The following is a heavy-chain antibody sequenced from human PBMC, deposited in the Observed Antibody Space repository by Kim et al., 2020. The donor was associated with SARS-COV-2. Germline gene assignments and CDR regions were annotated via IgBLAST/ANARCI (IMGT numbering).Heavy chain of an antibody. J-gene: IGHJ6*02. V-gene: IGHV3-21*01. CDR2: ISSSSSYI. D-gene: IGHD1-7*01. CDR1: GFTFSSYS. Sequence: GGSLRLSCAASGFTFSSYSMNWVRQAPGKGLEWVSSISSSSSYIYYADSVKGRFTISRDNAKNSLYLQMNSLRAEDTAVYYCARVHNWNYWGSTVPVWGQGTTVTVSS. CDR3: ARVHNWNYWGSTVPV.